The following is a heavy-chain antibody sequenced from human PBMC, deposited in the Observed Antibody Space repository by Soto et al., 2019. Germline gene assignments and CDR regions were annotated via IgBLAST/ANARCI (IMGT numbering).Heavy chain of an antibody. D-gene: IGHD6-19*01. J-gene: IGHJ4*02. CDR2: ITSSGGTT. CDR3: AKSPGTVAGTSGYFDY. CDR1: GFTFSNYA. Sequence: GSLRLSCAASGFTFSNYAMRWVRQAPGKGLEWVSTITSSGGTTYYADSVKGRFTISRDNSKNTLYVQMNSLRAEDTAVYYCAKSPGTVAGTSGYFDYWGLGTLVTVSS. V-gene: IGHV3-23*01.